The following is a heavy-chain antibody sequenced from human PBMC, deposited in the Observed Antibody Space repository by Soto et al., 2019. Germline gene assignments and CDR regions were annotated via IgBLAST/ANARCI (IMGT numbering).Heavy chain of an antibody. J-gene: IGHJ4*02. V-gene: IGHV1-69*05. D-gene: IGHD3-10*01. CDR3: AGGGGYGPGLSSSRH. CDR2: IIPIFGTA. Sequence: QVQLVQSGAEVKKPGSSVKVSCKASGDTFSSYAISWVRQAPGQGLEWVGGIIPIFGTANYAQKFQGRVTTPPDESPDTGCRELSSGRCGDTAGYYGAGGGGYGPGLSSSRHWGQGTLVPVSA. CDR1: GDTFSSYA.